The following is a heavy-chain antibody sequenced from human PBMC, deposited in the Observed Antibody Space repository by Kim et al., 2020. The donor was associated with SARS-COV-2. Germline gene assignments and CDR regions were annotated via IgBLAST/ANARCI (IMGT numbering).Heavy chain of an antibody. V-gene: IGHV3-9*01. D-gene: IGHD2-15*01. CDR2: ISWNSGSI. Sequence: GGSLRLSCAASGFTFDDYAMHWVRQAPGKGLEWVSGISWNSGSIGYADSVKGRFTISRDNAKNSLYLQMNSLRAEDTALYYCANDIFGYCSGGSCYVGYGMDVWGQGTTVTVSS. CDR1: GFTFDDYA. CDR3: ANDIFGYCSGGSCYVGYGMDV. J-gene: IGHJ6*02.